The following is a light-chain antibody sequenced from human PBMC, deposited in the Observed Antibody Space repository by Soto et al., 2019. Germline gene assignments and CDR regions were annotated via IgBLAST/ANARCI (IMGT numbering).Light chain of an antibody. CDR3: QQCGSSPPYT. CDR1: QSVSSSY. Sequence: EIVLTQSPGTLSLSPGERATLSCRASQSVSSSYLAWYQQKPGQAPRLLIYGASSRATGIPDRFSGSGSGADFTLTISRLEPEDFAGYSVQQCGSSPPYTVGQGTKLEIK. V-gene: IGKV3-20*01. CDR2: GAS. J-gene: IGKJ2*01.